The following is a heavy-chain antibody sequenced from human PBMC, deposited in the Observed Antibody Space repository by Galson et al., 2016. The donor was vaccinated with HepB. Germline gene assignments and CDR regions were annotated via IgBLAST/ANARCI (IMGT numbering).Heavy chain of an antibody. CDR1: GFTFSSFG. CDR2: ISGSGDNA. V-gene: IGHV3-23*01. Sequence: SLRLSCAASGFTFSSFGMTWVRQAPGKGLEWVSAISGSGDNAYYGDSVKGRFTISRDNSKNMLYLQMNSLRVEDPAVYYCAHSGSYWSVYWGQGTLVTVSS. CDR3: AHSGSYWSVY. D-gene: IGHD1-26*01. J-gene: IGHJ4*02.